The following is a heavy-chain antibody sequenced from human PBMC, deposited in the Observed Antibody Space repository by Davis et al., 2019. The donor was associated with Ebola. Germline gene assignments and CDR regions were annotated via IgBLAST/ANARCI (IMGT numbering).Heavy chain of an antibody. CDR3: ARVHSSGYYTSDY. V-gene: IGHV3-7*01. CDR1: GFRFSGYW. Sequence: GGSLRLSCEASGFRFSGYWMSWVRQTPEKGLEFVGNINQDESVKNYMDSVKGRFTISRDDANNSVYLQMNSLRDDDTAVYYCARVHSSGYYTSDYWGQGTLVTVSS. CDR2: INQDESVK. D-gene: IGHD3-22*01. J-gene: IGHJ4*02.